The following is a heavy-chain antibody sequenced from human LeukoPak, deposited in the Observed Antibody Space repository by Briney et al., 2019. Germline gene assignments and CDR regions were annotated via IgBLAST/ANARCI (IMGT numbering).Heavy chain of an antibody. Sequence: ASVKVSCKASGYTFTSYGISWVRQAPGQGLEWMGWISAYNGNTNYAQKLQGRVTMTTDTSTSTAYMELRSLRSDDTAVYYCARVPPHHITIFGVVIPLFGYWGQGTLVTVSS. V-gene: IGHV1-18*01. CDR1: GYTFTSYG. J-gene: IGHJ4*02. D-gene: IGHD3-3*01. CDR2: ISAYNGNT. CDR3: ARVPPHHITIFGVVIPLFGY.